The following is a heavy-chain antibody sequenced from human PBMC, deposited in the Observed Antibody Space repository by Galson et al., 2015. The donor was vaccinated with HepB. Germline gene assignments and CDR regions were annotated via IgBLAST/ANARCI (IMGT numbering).Heavy chain of an antibody. J-gene: IGHJ6*02. CDR1: GFTFSSYS. Sequence: SLRLSCAASGFTFSSYSMNWVRQAPGKGLEWVSSISSSSSYLYYADSVKGRFTISRDNAKNSLYLQMNSLRAEDTAVYYCARDVVVPAAIPRGGMDVWGQGTTVTVSS. CDR2: ISSSSSYL. CDR3: ARDVVVPAAIPRGGMDV. D-gene: IGHD2-2*02. V-gene: IGHV3-21*01.